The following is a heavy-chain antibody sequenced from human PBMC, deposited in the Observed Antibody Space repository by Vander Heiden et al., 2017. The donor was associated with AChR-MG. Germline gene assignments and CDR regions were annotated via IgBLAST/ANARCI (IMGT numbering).Heavy chain of an antibody. J-gene: IGHJ4*02. V-gene: IGHV3-23*01. CDR3: AKDLDNGDYASPFDY. D-gene: IGHD4-17*01. CDR1: GFTFSSYA. CDR2: ISGSGGST. Sequence: EVQLLESGGGLVQPGGSLRVSCAASGFTFSSYAMRWVRQAPGKGLEWVSAISGSGGSTYYADSVKGRFTISRDNCKNTLYLQMNSLRAEDTAVYYCAKDLDNGDYASPFDYWGQGTLVTVSS.